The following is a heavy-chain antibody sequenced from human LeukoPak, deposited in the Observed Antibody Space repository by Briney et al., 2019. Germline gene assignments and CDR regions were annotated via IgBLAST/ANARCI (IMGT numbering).Heavy chain of an antibody. V-gene: IGHV3-33*01. CDR2: IWSDGSKK. J-gene: IGHJ4*02. CDR1: GFTFSNYG. Sequence: GGSLRLSCAASGFTFSNYGMHWVRLAPGKGLEWVAVIWSDGSKKYYADSVKGRFTISRDNSKNTLYLQMNSLRAEDTAVYYCARENCGNDCYIPGFGYWGQGTLVTVSS. CDR3: ARENCGNDCYIPGFGY. D-gene: IGHD2-21*02.